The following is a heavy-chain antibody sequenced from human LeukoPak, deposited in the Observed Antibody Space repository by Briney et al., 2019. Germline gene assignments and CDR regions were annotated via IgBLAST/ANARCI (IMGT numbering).Heavy chain of an antibody. J-gene: IGHJ6*02. CDR3: ARDTYGEYYYYYGMDV. Sequence: PSETLSLTCTVSGGSISSYYWSWIRQPPGKGLEWIGYIYYSGSTYYNPSLKSRVTISVDTSKNQFSLKLSSVTAADTAVYYCARDTYGEYYYYYGMDVWGQGTTVTVSS. CDR2: IYYSGST. CDR1: GGSISSYY. V-gene: IGHV4-59*06. D-gene: IGHD3-10*01.